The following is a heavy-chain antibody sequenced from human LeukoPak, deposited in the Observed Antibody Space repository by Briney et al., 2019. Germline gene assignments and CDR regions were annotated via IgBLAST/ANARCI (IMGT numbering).Heavy chain of an antibody. Sequence: PGGSLRLSCAASGFTFSSYAMHWVRQAPGKGLEWVAVISYDGSNKYYADSVKGRFTISRDNSKNTLYLQMNSLRAEDTAVYYCARNYYDSSGYYYGDAFDIWDQGTMVTVSS. CDR1: GFTFSSYA. CDR2: ISYDGSNK. J-gene: IGHJ3*02. CDR3: ARNYYDSSGYYYGDAFDI. D-gene: IGHD3-22*01. V-gene: IGHV3-30-3*01.